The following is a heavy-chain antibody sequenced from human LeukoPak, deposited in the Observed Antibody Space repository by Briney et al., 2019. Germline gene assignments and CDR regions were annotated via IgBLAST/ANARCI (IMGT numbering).Heavy chain of an antibody. CDR1: GFTFNIFG. J-gene: IGHJ4*02. Sequence: PGRSLRLSCAASGFTFNIFGIHWVRQVPGKGLEWVAVIWFDGSNKFYADSVKGRFTISRDNSKNTLYLQMNSLRAEDTAVYYCARDWYTRYLDYWGQGTLVTVSS. CDR3: ARDWYTRYLDY. V-gene: IGHV3-33*01. D-gene: IGHD6-13*01. CDR2: IWFDGSNK.